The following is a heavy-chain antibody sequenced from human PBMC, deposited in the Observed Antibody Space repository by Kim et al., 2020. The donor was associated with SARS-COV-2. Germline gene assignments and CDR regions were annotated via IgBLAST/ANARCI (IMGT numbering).Heavy chain of an antibody. CDR1: GFIFSSKA. D-gene: IGHD2-8*02. Sequence: GGSLRLSCAASGFIFSSKAMSWVRQAPGKGLEWVSAISGSGDTTYYADSVKGRFTISRDSSKNTLYLQMNSLRAEDTAVYYCARFTGGLKGSYYFHYWGQGTLVTVSS. CDR3: ARFTGGLKGSYYFHY. V-gene: IGHV3-23*01. CDR2: ISGSGDTT. J-gene: IGHJ4*02.